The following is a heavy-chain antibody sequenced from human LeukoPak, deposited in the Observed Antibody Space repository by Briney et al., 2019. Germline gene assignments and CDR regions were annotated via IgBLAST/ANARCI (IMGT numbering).Heavy chain of an antibody. D-gene: IGHD3-22*01. CDR3: ARLGARRYYDPWYFDL. V-gene: IGHV4-31*03. Sequence: SETLSLTCTVSGGSISSGGYYWSWIRQHPAKGLEWIGYIYYSGSTYYNPSLKSRVTISVDTSKNQFSLKLSSVTAADTAVYYCARLGARRYYDPWYFDLWGRGTLVTVSS. J-gene: IGHJ2*01. CDR2: IYYSGST. CDR1: GGSISSGGYY.